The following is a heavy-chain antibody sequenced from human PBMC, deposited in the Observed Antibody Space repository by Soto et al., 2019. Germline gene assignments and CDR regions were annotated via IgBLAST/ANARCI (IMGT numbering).Heavy chain of an antibody. D-gene: IGHD1-26*01. J-gene: IGHJ3*02. CDR1: GGSISSYY. CDR2: IYTSGST. CDR3: ARAPLSGSYTDAFDI. V-gene: IGHV4-4*07. Sequence: QVHLQESGPGLVKPSETLSLTCTVSGGSISSYYWSWIRQPAGKGLEWIGRIYTSGSTNYNPSLRRRVTVSVDPSKNQFSLKLSSVTAADTAVYYCARAPLSGSYTDAFDIWRQGTMVTVSS.